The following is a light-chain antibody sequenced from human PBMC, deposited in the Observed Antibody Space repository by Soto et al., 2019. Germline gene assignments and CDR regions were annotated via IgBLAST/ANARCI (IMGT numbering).Light chain of an antibody. J-gene: IGKJ1*01. CDR2: RVS. CDR1: QSLVSSDGNTY. V-gene: IGKV2-30*01. Sequence: MSRAGLSLSFTRAQPASNSCRSTQSLVSSDGNTYLTWFQQRPGQSPRRLIYRVSGRDSGVPDRFSGSGSGPDLTLKFSRVEAEDVGVCYCMEGAHRPRTFGQGTKVDIK. CDR3: MEGAHRPRT.